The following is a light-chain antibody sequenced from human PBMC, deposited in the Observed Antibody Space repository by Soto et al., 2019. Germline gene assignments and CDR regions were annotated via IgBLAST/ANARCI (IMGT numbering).Light chain of an antibody. CDR3: KPLDSYPHT. Sequence: DIQLTQSPSFLSASVGDRVTITCRASQGISSYLAWYQQKPGKAPKLLIYAASTLQSGVPSRFSGSGSGTEFTLTISSLQPEEFATNYCKPLDSYPHTFGQGTKLEI. CDR2: AAS. J-gene: IGKJ2*01. CDR1: QGISSY. V-gene: IGKV1-9*01.